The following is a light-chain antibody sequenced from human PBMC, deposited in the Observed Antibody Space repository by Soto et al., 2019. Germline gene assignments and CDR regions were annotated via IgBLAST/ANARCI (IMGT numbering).Light chain of an antibody. J-gene: IGLJ3*02. CDR3: QSYDSSLSGWV. CDR2: GNS. V-gene: IGLV1-40*01. Sequence: QSVLTQPPSVSGAPGPRGTISCTGSSSNIGAGYDVHWYQQLPGTAPKLLIYGNSNRPSGVPDRFSGSKSGTSASLAITGLQAEDEADYYCQSYDSSLSGWVFGGGTKLTVL. CDR1: SSNIGAGYD.